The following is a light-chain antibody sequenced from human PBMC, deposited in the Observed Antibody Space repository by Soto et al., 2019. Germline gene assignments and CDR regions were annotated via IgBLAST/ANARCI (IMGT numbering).Light chain of an antibody. CDR3: QQYENLPV. J-gene: IGKJ5*01. Sequence: DIRMTQSPSSLSASVGDRVTLTCQASQDIRTYVNWYQQKPGKAPKLLIYDASMLETGVPARFSGSGSGTDFTLTLSSLQPEDTATYYCQQYENLPVFGQGTRLEIK. CDR2: DAS. V-gene: IGKV1-33*01. CDR1: QDIRTY.